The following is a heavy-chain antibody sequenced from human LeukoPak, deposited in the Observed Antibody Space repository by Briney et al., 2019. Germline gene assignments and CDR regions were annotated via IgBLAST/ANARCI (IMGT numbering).Heavy chain of an antibody. J-gene: IGHJ6*03. CDR3: ARIRGSTLPISYMDV. V-gene: IGHV3-48*04. D-gene: IGHD6-13*01. CDR1: GFRFGGYS. Sequence: PGGSLRLSCTASGFRFGGYSIHWVRRAPGKGLEWLSYISVSGTIHADSVMGRVTVSRDNSKSSLYLQMNSLRAEDTAVYYCARIRGSTLPISYMDVWGKGTTVTVSS. CDR2: ISVSGT.